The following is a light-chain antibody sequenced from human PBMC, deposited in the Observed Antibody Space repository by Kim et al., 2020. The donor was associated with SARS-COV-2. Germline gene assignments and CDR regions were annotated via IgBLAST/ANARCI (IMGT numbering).Light chain of an antibody. V-gene: IGKV1-39*01. CDR3: QHSYSSPPYT. CDR1: KFISRY. J-gene: IGKJ2*01. CDR2: TAS. Sequence: ESVGDRVTITCRASKFISRYLNWYQQKPGKAPKLLIYTASTLQSGVPSRFSGSGSGTDFTLTITSLQPEDFATYYCQHSYSSPPYTFGQGTKLEI.